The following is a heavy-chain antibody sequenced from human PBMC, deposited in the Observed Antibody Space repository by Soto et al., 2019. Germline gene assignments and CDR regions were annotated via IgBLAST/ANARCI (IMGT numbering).Heavy chain of an antibody. J-gene: IGHJ5*02. CDR1: GGSISSYY. V-gene: IGHV4-59*01. Sequence: PSETLSLTCTVSGGSISSYYWSWIRQPPGKGLEWIGYIYYSGSTNYNPSLKSRVTISVDTSKNQFSLKLSSVTAADTAVYYCARCMVSILTGQNWFDPWGQGTLVTVSS. CDR3: ARCMVSILTGQNWFDP. D-gene: IGHD3-9*01. CDR2: IYYSGST.